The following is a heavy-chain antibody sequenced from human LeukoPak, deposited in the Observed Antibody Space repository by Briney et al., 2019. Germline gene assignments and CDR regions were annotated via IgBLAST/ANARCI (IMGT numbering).Heavy chain of an antibody. CDR2: IEQDGSEK. CDR1: GFTFSRYW. D-gene: IGHD5-24*01. J-gene: IGHJ4*02. Sequence: GGSLRLSCAASGFTFSRYWMSWVRQAPGKGLEWVANIEQDGSEKYYVDSVKGRFTISRDNAKNSLYLQMNSLRAEDTAVYYCARRLETDYYFDYWGQGTLVTVSS. CDR3: ARRLETDYYFDY. V-gene: IGHV3-7*01.